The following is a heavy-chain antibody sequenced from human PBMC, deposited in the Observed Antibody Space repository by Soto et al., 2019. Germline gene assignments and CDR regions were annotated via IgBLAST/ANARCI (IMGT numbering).Heavy chain of an antibody. V-gene: IGHV6-1*01. CDR3: ARGNWNDDGYYYGMDV. D-gene: IGHD1-1*01. J-gene: IGHJ6*02. CDR1: GDSVSRNSGA. Sequence: SQTPSLTCAISGDSVSRNSGAWNWIRQSPSAGLQWLGRTYYRSKWYSEYAPSVKSRITINPDTAKNQFALQLKSVTPDDSGVYYCARGNWNDDGYYYGMDVWGQGITVTVSS. CDR2: TYYRSKWYS.